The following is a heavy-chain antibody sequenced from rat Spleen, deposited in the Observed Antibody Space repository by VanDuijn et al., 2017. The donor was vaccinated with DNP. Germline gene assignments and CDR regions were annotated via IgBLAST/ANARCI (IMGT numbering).Heavy chain of an antibody. CDR1: GFTFNNYW. Sequence: EVQLVESGGDLVQPGRSLKVSCVASGFTFNNYWMTWVRQVPGKGLEWVASISYDGSSTYYRDSVKGRFTISRDNAKNTQYLQMDSLRSEDTATYYCATHGGYWYFDFWGPGTMVTVSS. CDR2: ISYDGSST. J-gene: IGHJ1*01. D-gene: IGHD1-11*01. CDR3: ATHGGYWYFDF. V-gene: IGHV5-31*01.